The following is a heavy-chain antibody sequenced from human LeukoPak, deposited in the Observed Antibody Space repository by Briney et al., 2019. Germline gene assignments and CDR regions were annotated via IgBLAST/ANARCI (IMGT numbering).Heavy chain of an antibody. CDR1: GFTFSRHW. D-gene: IGHD4-23*01. V-gene: IGHV3-74*01. CDR3: AREIGKSGISWGFDQ. J-gene: IGHJ4*02. Sequence: GGSLRLSCAASGFTFSRHWMHWVRQAPGKGLVWVSYIDSDESRNYADSVKGRFTISRDNDENTVYLQMNSLRAEDTAMYFCAREIGKSGISWGFDQWGQGTLVTVSS. CDR2: IDSDESR.